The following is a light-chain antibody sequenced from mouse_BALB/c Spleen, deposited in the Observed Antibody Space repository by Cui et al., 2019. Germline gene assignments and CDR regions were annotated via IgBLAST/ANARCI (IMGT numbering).Light chain of an antibody. J-gene: IGKJ4*01. CDR1: ATIYSK. CDR3: QHFWGTPFT. CDR2: AAT. V-gene: IGKV12-46*01. Sequence: DIQMTQSPASISVSVEETVPITCRASATIYSKLAWYQQKQGKSPQLLVYAATNLAEGGPSRFSGSGSGTQYSLKINSLQSEDFGSYYCQHFWGTPFTFGSGTKLEIK.